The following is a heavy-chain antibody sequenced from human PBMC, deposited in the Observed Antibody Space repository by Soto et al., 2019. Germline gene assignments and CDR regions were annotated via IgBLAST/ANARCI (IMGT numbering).Heavy chain of an antibody. CDR1: GCTFSSYA. Sequence: SVKVSCKASGCTFSSYAISFVRQAPGQGLEWMGGIIPIFGTANYAQKFQGRVTITADESTSTAYMELSSLRSEDTAVYYCARGRKRAKVDYFDYWGQGTLVTV. CDR3: ARGRKRAKVDYFDY. D-gene: IGHD2-2*01. J-gene: IGHJ4*02. CDR2: IIPIFGTA. V-gene: IGHV1-69*01.